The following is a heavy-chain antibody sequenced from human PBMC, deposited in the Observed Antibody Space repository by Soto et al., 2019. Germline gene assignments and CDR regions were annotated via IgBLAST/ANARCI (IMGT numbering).Heavy chain of an antibody. D-gene: IGHD6-13*01. J-gene: IGHJ4*02. CDR3: AKDRRAAASTGHVFDY. CDR2: ISWNSGSI. CDR1: GFTFDDYA. Sequence: PGGSLRLSCAASGFTFDDYAMHWVRQAPGKGLEWVSGISWNSGSIGYADSVKGRFTISRDNAKNSLYLQMNSLRAEDTALYYCAKDRRAAASTGHVFDYWGQGTLVTVSS. V-gene: IGHV3-9*01.